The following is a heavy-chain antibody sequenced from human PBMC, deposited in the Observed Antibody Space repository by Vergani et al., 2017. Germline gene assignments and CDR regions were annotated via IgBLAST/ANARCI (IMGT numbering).Heavy chain of an antibody. CDR3: ARHKEQLVPGNYYYYYYMDV. V-gene: IGHV4-34*01. J-gene: IGHJ6*03. CDR1: GGSFSDYY. Sequence: QVQLQEWGAGLLKTSETLSLTCGVSGGSFSDYYWSWIRQAPGMGLEWIGEINHSGSTNYNPSLKSRVTISVDTSKNQFSLKLNSVTAADTAVYYCARHKEQLVPGNYYYYYYMDVWGKGTTVTVSS. D-gene: IGHD6-13*01. CDR2: INHSGST.